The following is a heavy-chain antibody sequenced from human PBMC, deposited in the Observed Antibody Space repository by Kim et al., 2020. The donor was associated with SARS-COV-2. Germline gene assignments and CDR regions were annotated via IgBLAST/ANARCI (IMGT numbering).Heavy chain of an antibody. V-gene: IGHV3-23*01. D-gene: IGHD6-13*01. Sequence: GGSLRLSCAASGFTFSSYAMSWVRQAPGKGLEWVSAISGSGGSTYYADSVKGRFTISRDNSKNTLYLQMNSLRAEDTAVYYCAKTFYSIAAARQGLDYWGQGTLVTVSS. CDR1: GFTFSSYA. J-gene: IGHJ4*02. CDR3: AKTFYSIAAARQGLDY. CDR2: ISGSGGST.